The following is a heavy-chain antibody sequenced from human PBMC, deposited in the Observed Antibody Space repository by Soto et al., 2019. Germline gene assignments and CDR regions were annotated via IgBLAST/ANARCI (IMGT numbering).Heavy chain of an antibody. Sequence: QVQLQESGPGLVKPSETLSLTCTVSGGSMRGQHWSWIRQPPGKGLEWIGHHSDSTNYTPSLKSRITMSTDTSTDQFSRKLSSVTAAATAVYYSATYTVGEGGRGYWGQGPLVTVSS. V-gene: IGHV4-4*09. D-gene: IGHD3-16*01. CDR3: ATYTVGEGGRGY. J-gene: IGHJ4*02. CDR2: HSDST. CDR1: GGSMRGQH.